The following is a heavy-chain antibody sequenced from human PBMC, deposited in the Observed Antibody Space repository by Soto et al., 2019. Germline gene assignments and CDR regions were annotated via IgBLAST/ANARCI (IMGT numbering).Heavy chain of an antibody. Sequence: GGSLRLSCAASGFTFSSYAMSWVRQAPGKGLEGVSAISGSGGSTYYADSVKGRFTISRDNSKNTLYLQMNSLRAEDTAVYYCAKYWGEPSAYCSGGSCYYFEYWGQGTLVTVSS. CDR1: GFTFSSYA. J-gene: IGHJ4*02. D-gene: IGHD2-15*01. CDR3: AKYWGEPSAYCSGGSCYYFEY. CDR2: ISGSGGST. V-gene: IGHV3-23*01.